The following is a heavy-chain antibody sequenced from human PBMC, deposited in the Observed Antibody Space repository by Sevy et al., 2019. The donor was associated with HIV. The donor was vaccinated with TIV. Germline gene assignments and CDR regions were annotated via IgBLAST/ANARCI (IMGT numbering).Heavy chain of an antibody. CDR1: GFTFSDYT. CDR3: ARGGCISTSCYFFDY. J-gene: IGHJ4*02. V-gene: IGHV3-21*01. Sequence: GGSLRLSCAASGFTFSDYTVNWVRQPPGKGLEWVSSISSSSYYIYYADSVNGRFTISRDNAKSSLYLQMNSRRAEDTAVYYCARGGCISTSCYFFDYWGLGTLVTVSS. CDR2: ISSSSYYI. D-gene: IGHD2-2*01.